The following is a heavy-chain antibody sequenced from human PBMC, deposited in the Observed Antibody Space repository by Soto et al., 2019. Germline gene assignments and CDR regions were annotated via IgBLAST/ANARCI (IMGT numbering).Heavy chain of an antibody. CDR2: IDSNGGT. V-gene: IGHV4-59*08. CDR1: DDSSSNYK. Sequence: QVPLQESGPGLVKPSETLSLTCTVSDDSSSNYKWSWIRQPPGRRLEWIGYIDSNGGTSYNPSLQSRVTISIDTSTKQFFLKLSSVTAADTAVYYCVRQGFGRLHGLVDVWGQGTTVTVSS. J-gene: IGHJ6*02. D-gene: IGHD3-10*01. CDR3: VRQGFGRLHGLVDV.